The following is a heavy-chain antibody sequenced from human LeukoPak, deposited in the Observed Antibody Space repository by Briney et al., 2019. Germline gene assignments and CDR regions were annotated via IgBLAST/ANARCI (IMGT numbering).Heavy chain of an antibody. Sequence: GTSLRLSCEASGFIFNHYALHWVRQAPRKGLEWVAVIWSDGTNRYYADSVKGRVSIFRDDSKKRVFLQMNSLRAEDTAVYYCVRDAQRGFDYSNSLQYWGQGALVTVSS. CDR3: VRDAQRGFDYSNSLQY. J-gene: IGHJ4*02. D-gene: IGHD4-11*01. CDR2: IWSDGTNR. CDR1: GFIFNHYA. V-gene: IGHV3-33*01.